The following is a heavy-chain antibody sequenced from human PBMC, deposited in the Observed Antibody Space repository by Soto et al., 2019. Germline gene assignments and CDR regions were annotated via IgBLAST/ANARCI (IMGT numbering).Heavy chain of an antibody. J-gene: IGHJ5*02. CDR1: GFTFGHSA. Sequence: EVHLLESGGGLLQPGGSLRLSCVTSGFTFGHSAKTWVRQAPGKGLEWVSTISGHGDETFYADSVKGRFIISGDSYRNTVYLQMNSLRTDDTAVYYCAKGGHYSAFDPWGQGVLVTGSS. D-gene: IGHD3-10*01. V-gene: IGHV3-23*01. CDR3: AKGGHYSAFDP. CDR2: ISGHGDET.